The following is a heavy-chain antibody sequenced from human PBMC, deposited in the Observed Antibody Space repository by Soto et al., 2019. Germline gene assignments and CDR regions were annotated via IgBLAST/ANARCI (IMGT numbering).Heavy chain of an antibody. V-gene: IGHV1-69*13. Sequence: SVKVSCKASGGTFSSYAISWVRQAPGQGLEWMGGIIPIFGTANYAQKFQGRVTITADESTSTAYMELSSLRSEDTAVYYCARDLSYDSSGYLGGVFDYWGQGTLVTVSS. J-gene: IGHJ4*02. D-gene: IGHD3-22*01. CDR1: GGTFSSYA. CDR3: ARDLSYDSSGYLGGVFDY. CDR2: IIPIFGTA.